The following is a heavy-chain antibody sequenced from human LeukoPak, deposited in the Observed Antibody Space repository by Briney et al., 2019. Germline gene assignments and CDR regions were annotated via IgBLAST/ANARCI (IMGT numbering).Heavy chain of an antibody. CDR3: ARDPTTVTAFYAFDI. CDR2: IHYSGST. J-gene: IGHJ3*02. D-gene: IGHD4-17*01. V-gene: IGHV4-31*03. Sequence: SETLSLTCTVSGGSISRGGYFWSWIRQHPEKGLEWIGYIHYSGSTYYNPSLKSRLTISLDTSRNQFSLKLTSVTAADTAVYYCARDPTTVTAFYAFDIWGQGTMVTVSS. CDR1: GGSISRGGYF.